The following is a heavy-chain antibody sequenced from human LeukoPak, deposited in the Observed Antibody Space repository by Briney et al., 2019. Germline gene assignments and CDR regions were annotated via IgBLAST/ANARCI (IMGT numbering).Heavy chain of an antibody. CDR2: IYTSGRT. J-gene: IGHJ4*02. D-gene: IGHD2-21*02. CDR3: ARDRGDYGSSDY. V-gene: IGHV4-4*07. Sequence: SETLSLTCTVFGGSISNYYWSWIRQPAGKGLEWIGRIYTSGRTNYNPSLMSRVTMSVDTSNNQFSLRLSSVTAADTAVYYCARDRGDYGSSDYWGQGTLVTVSS. CDR1: GGSISNYY.